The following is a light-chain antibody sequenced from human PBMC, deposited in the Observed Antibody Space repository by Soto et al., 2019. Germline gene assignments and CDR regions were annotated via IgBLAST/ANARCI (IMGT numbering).Light chain of an antibody. V-gene: IGLV2-23*01. CDR3: CSYGGSSNLV. CDR1: SSDVGSYNL. J-gene: IGLJ2*01. CDR2: EGS. Sequence: QSALTQPASVSGSPGQSITISCTGTSSDVGSYNLVSWYQQHPGKAPKLMIYEGSKRPSGVSNRFSGSKSANTASLTISGLQADDEADYYCCSYGGSSNLVFGGGTKLTVL.